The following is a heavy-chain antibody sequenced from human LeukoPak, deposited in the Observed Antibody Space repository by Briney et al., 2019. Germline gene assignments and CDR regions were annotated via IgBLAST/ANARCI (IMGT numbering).Heavy chain of an antibody. V-gene: IGHV4-59*12. CDR2: IYYSGRT. J-gene: IGHJ5*02. CDR1: GGSISDYY. CDR3: ARVRDGDYGYIGFDP. Sequence: SETLSLTCTVSGGSISDYYWNWMRQPPGKGLEWIGYIYYSGRTNYNPSLKSRVSISVDTSKNQFSLKLSSVTAADTAVYHCARVRDGDYGYIGFDPWGQGTLVTVSS. D-gene: IGHD4-17*01.